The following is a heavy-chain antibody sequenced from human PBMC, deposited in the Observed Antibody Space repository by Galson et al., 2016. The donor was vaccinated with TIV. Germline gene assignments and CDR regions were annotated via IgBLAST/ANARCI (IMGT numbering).Heavy chain of an antibody. CDR3: AREYETGYSSSGYRFNP. V-gene: IGHV3-21*01. CDR2: ISSSNSYI. Sequence: SLRLSCAASGFSFSTYTMNWVRQAPGKGLEWVSSISSSNSYISYADSVKGRFTISRDNAKNSLYLQMNSLRAADTAVYYCAREYETGYSSSGYRFNPWGQGALVTVSS. D-gene: IGHD6-13*01. J-gene: IGHJ5*02. CDR1: GFSFSTYT.